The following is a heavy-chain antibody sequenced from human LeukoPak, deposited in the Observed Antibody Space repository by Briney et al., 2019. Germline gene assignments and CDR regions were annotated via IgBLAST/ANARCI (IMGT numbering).Heavy chain of an antibody. J-gene: IGHJ3*02. V-gene: IGHV3-21*04. Sequence: GGSLRLSCAASGFTFSSYSMNWVRQAPGKGLEWVSSISSSSSYIYYADSVKGRFTISRDNAKNTLYLQMNSLRAEDTAVYYCAKANVKYCSGGSCFDAFDIWGQGTMVTVSS. CDR1: GFTFSSYS. CDR3: AKANVKYCSGGSCFDAFDI. D-gene: IGHD2-15*01. CDR2: ISSSSSYI.